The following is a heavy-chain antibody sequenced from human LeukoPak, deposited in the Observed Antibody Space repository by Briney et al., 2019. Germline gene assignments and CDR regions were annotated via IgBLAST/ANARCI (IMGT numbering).Heavy chain of an antibody. CDR1: GYTLTVYY. V-gene: IGHV1-2*02. CDR2: IDPNSGGT. J-gene: IGHJ4*02. D-gene: IGHD1-26*01. Sequence: ASVTVSCTASGYTLTVYYMHWVRQAPGQGLEWMGWIDPNSGGTNYAQKFQGRVAMTRDTSISTAYMELSRLRSDDTAVYYCARGGSGSYPQPGLYWGQGTLVTVSS. CDR3: ARGGSGSYPQPGLY.